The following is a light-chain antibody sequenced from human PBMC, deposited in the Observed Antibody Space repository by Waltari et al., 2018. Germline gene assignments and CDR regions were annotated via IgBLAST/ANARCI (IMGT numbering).Light chain of an antibody. V-gene: IGLV2-11*01. CDR2: DVR. J-gene: IGLJ2*01. CDR1: SGDVGHYHY. CDR3: CSRAGSSVV. Sequence: QSALTQPRSVSGSPGQSVTIPCTGTSGDVGHYHYVPWYQEQPGKAPRLTIYDVRERPSGVPDRFSASKSGNTASLTISGLQAEDEGSYHCCSRAGSSVVFGGGTKLTVL.